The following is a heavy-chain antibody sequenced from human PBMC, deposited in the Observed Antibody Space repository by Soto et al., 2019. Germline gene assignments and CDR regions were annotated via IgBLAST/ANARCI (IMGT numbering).Heavy chain of an antibody. Sequence: QTGGSLRLSCAASGFTFSNYWMSWVRQAPGKGLEWVANIKQDGSEKYYVDSVKGRLTISRDNAKNSLYLQMNSLRAEDTAIYYCAKIRWVKGYFDYWGQGTLVTVSS. D-gene: IGHD4-17*01. CDR1: GFTFSNYW. J-gene: IGHJ4*02. CDR3: AKIRWVKGYFDY. V-gene: IGHV3-7*03. CDR2: IKQDGSEK.